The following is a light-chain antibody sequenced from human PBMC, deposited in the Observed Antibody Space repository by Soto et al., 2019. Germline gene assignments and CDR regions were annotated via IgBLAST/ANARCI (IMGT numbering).Light chain of an antibody. CDR2: AAS. V-gene: IGKV1-39*01. Sequence: DSQMTRSQHYLSTSVGVRVPITCRAFQSINSYLSWYQHIPGKAPKLLICAASSLHSGVPSRFSGSGAGTEFTLTISSLQPEDFATYYCLQTFSTPYTFDQGTKVDIK. CDR1: QSINSY. J-gene: IGKJ2*01. CDR3: LQTFSTPYT.